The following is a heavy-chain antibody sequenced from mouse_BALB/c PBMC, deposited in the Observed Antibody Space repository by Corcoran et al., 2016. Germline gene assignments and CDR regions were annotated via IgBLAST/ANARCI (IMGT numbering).Heavy chain of an antibody. Sequence: QIQLVQSGPELKKPGETVKISCKASGYTFTNYGMNWVKQAPGKGLTWMGWINTYTGEPTYADDFKGRFAFSLETSASTAYLQINNLKNEDMATYFCARWLLRYYAMDYWGQGTSVTVSS. CDR3: ARWLLRYYAMDY. CDR2: INTYTGEP. V-gene: IGHV9-1*02. CDR1: GYTFTNYG. D-gene: IGHD2-3*01. J-gene: IGHJ4*01.